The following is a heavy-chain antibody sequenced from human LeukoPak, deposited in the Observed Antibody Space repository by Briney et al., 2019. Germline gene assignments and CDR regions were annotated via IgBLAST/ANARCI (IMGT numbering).Heavy chain of an antibody. CDR3: ARQEYCSGGSCYTWFDP. Sequence: LGESLKISCKGSGYSINNYWIAWVRQMPGKGLEWMGIIYPADSDIGYSPSFQGQVTISADKSISTAYLQWNSLKASDTAMYYCARQEYCSGGSCYTWFDPWGQGTLVTVSS. V-gene: IGHV5-51*01. CDR2: IYPADSDI. D-gene: IGHD2-15*01. CDR1: GYSINNYW. J-gene: IGHJ5*02.